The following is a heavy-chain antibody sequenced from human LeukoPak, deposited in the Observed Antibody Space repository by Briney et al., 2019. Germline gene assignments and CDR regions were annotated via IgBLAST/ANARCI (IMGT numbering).Heavy chain of an antibody. V-gene: IGHV3-30-3*01. CDR3: ARELLWFGGFDY. CDR1: GFTFSSYA. J-gene: IGHJ4*02. D-gene: IGHD3-10*01. Sequence: SGRSLRLSCAASGFTFSSYAMHWVRQAPGKGLKWVAVISYDGSNKYYADSVKGRFTISRDNSKNTLYLQMNSLRAEDTAVYYCARELLWFGGFDYWGQGTLVTVSS. CDR2: ISYDGSNK.